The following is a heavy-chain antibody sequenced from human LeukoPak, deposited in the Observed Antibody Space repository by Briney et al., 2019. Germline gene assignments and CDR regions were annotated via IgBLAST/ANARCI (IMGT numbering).Heavy chain of an antibody. CDR1: GYTFTSYY. J-gene: IGHJ4*02. Sequence: ASVKVSCKASGYTFTSYYMHWVRQATGQGLEWMGWMNPNSGNTGYAQKFQGRVTITRNTSISTAYMELSSLRSEDTAVYYCARGVGATYLFDYWGQGTLVTVSS. D-gene: IGHD1-26*01. V-gene: IGHV1-8*03. CDR3: ARGVGATYLFDY. CDR2: MNPNSGNT.